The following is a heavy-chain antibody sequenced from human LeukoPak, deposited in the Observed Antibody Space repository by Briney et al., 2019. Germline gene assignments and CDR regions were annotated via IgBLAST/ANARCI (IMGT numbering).Heavy chain of an antibody. CDR2: ISSNGGST. J-gene: IGHJ4*02. CDR1: GFTFSSYA. CDR3: ARGATEIMLTILDY. Sequence: GGSLRLSCAASGFTFSSYAMHWVRQAPGKGLEYVSAISSNGGSTYYANSVKGRFTISRDNSKNTLYLQMGSLRAEDMAVYYCARGATEIMLTILDYWGQGTLVTVSS. V-gene: IGHV3-64*01. D-gene: IGHD3-16*01.